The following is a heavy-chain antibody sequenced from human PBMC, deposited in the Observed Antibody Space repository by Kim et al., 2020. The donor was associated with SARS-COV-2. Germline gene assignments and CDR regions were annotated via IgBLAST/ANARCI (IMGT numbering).Heavy chain of an antibody. CDR3: ARSYYYDSSGYYYVNYYYGMDV. V-gene: IGHV3-33*01. Sequence: GGSLRLSCAASGFTFSSYGMHWVRQAPGKGLEWVAVIWYDGSNKYYADSVKGRFTISRDNSKNTLYLQMNSLRAEDTAVYYCARSYYYDSSGYYYVNYYYGMDVWGHGTTVTVSS. D-gene: IGHD3-22*01. CDR2: IWYDGSNK. J-gene: IGHJ6*02. CDR1: GFTFSSYG.